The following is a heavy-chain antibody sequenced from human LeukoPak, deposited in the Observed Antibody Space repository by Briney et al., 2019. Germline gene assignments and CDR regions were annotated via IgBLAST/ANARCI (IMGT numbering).Heavy chain of an antibody. J-gene: IGHJ4*02. CDR1: GYTFTSYY. CDR2: INPSGGST. Sequence: EASVKVSCKASGYTFTSYYMHWVRQAPGQGLEWMGIINPSGGSTSYAQKLQGRVTMTTDTSTSTAYMELRSLRSDDTAVYYCARRQDYGDYWGQGTLVTVSS. V-gene: IGHV1-46*01. CDR3: ARRQDYGDY.